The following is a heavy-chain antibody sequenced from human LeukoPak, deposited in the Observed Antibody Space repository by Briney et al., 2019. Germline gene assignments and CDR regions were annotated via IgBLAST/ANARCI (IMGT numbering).Heavy chain of an antibody. CDR2: IYHSGST. Sequence: SETLSLTCAVYGGSFSGYYWSWIRQPPGKGLEWIGNIYHSGSTNYNPSLKSRVTISLDTSKNQFSLKLSSVTAADTAVYYCARATYDSSGYYEYYFDYWGQGTLVTVSS. CDR3: ARATYDSSGYYEYYFDY. D-gene: IGHD3-22*01. J-gene: IGHJ4*02. CDR1: GGSFSGYY. V-gene: IGHV4-34*01.